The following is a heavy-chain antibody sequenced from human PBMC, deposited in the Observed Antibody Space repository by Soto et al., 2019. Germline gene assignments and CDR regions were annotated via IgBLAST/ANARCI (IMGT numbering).Heavy chain of an antibody. CDR1: CYSFTSYG. Sequence: SSVKVSRKDFCYSFTSYGSSWVRQAPGQGLEWMGWISAYNGNRNYAQKVQGRVTMTTDTSTNTAYMELRSLRSDDTAVYYCARDQVAATGAYWGQGTLVTVSS. V-gene: IGHV1-18*01. J-gene: IGHJ4*02. CDR3: ARDQVAATGAY. CDR2: ISAYNGNR. D-gene: IGHD1-26*01.